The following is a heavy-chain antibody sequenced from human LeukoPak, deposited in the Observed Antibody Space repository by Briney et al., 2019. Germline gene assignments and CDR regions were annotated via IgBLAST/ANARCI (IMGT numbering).Heavy chain of an antibody. CDR2: ISAYNGNT. D-gene: IGHD3-22*01. CDR1: GYTFTSYG. Sequence: ASEKVSCKASGYTFTSYGISWVRQAPGQGLEWMGWISAYNGNTNYAQKLQGRVTMTTDTSTSTAYMELRSLRSDDTAVYYCARDAAPSHYYDSSGYYYRHWGQGTLVTVSS. J-gene: IGHJ1*01. CDR3: ARDAAPSHYYDSSGYYYRH. V-gene: IGHV1-18*01.